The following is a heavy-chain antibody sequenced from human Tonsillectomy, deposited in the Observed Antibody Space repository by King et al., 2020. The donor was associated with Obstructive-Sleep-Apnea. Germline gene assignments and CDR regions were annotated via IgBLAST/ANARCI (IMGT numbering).Heavy chain of an antibody. D-gene: IGHD1-14*01. V-gene: IGHV4-59*08. CDR3: ARAPEGLTGQPDYYYGMDV. CDR2: IYYSGST. CDR1: GGSISSYY. J-gene: IGHJ6*02. Sequence: VQLQESGPGLVKPSETLSLTCTVSGGSISSYYWSWIRQPPGKGLEWIGYIYYSGSTNYNPSLKSRVTISADTSTNQFSLKLSPVTAADTAVYYCARAPEGLTGQPDYYYGMDVWGQGTTVSVSS.